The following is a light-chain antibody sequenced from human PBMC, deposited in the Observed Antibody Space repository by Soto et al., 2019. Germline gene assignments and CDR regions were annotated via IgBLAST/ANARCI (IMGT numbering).Light chain of an antibody. V-gene: IGKV1-6*01. J-gene: IGKJ4*01. CDR3: LQHYNYPLS. CDR2: AAS. CDR1: QGIRND. Sequence: AIQMTQSPSSLSASVGDRVTITCRASQGIRNDLAWYQQKPGKAPKLLIQAASTLQSGVPSRFSGSGSRTDFTLIITSLQPEDFATYYCLQHYNYPLSFGGGTKVEIK.